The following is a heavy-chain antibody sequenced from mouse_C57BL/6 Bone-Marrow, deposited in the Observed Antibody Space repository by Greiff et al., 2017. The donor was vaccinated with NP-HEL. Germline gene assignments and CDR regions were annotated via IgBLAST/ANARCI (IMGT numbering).Heavy chain of an antibody. Sequence: QVQLQQSGAELARPGASVKLSCKASGYTFTSYGISWVKQRTGQGLEWIGEIYPRSGNTYYNEKFKGKATLTADKSSSTAYMELRSLTSEDSAVYVCASRGDYGSRLRYFDVWGKGTTVTVSS. V-gene: IGHV1-81*01. CDR2: IYPRSGNT. D-gene: IGHD1-1*01. CDR3: ASRGDYGSRLRYFDV. CDR1: GYTFTSYG. J-gene: IGHJ1*03.